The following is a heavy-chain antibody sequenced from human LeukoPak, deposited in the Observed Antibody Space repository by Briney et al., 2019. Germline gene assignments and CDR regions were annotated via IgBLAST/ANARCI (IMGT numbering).Heavy chain of an antibody. V-gene: IGHV3-23*01. CDR2: ISGSGGST. CDR3: KKEEKIAARRGGRYYYYGMDV. CDR1: GFTFSSYA. Sequence: GGSLRLSCAASGFTFSSYAMSWVRQAPGKGLEWVSAISGSGGSTYYADSVKGRFTISRDNSKNTLYLQMNSLRAEDTAVYYRKKEEKIAARRGGRYYYYGMDVWGQGTTVTVSS. D-gene: IGHD6-6*01. J-gene: IGHJ6*02.